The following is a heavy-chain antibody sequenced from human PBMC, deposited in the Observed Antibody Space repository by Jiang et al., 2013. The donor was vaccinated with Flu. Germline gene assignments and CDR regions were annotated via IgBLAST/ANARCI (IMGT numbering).Heavy chain of an antibody. D-gene: IGHD2/OR15-2a*01. Sequence: GPGLVKPSETLSLTCTVSGGSISSSSYYWGWIRQPPGKGLEWIGSIYYSGSTYYNPSLKSRVTISVDTSKNQFSLKLSSVTAADTAVYYCARVSQKDPRRNGSLFDPWGQGTLVTVSS. CDR2: IYYSGST. V-gene: IGHV4-39*07. CDR1: GGSISSSSYY. J-gene: IGHJ5*02. CDR3: ARVSQKDPRRNGSLFDP.